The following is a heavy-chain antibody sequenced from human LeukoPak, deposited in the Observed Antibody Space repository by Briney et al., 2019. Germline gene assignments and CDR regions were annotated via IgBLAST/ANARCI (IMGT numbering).Heavy chain of an antibody. CDR1: GFTFCSYW. D-gene: IGHD3-16*02. J-gene: IGHJ4*02. CDR3: ARVGGRYSPLGY. Sequence: SGGSLRLSCAASGFTFCSYWMSWVRQAPGKGLEWVANIKQDGSEKYYVDSAKGRFTISRDNDKNSLFLQMTSLRAEDTAVYYCARVGGRYSPLGYWGQGTLVTVSS. V-gene: IGHV3-7*01. CDR2: IKQDGSEK.